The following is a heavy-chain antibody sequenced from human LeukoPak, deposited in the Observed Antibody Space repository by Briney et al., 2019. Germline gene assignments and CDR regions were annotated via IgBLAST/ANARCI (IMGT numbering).Heavy chain of an antibody. CDR3: ARDGGYSHYYYYGMDV. Sequence: ASVKVSCKASGYTFTGYYMHWVRQAPGQGLEWMGWINPNSGGTNYAQKFQGRVTMTRDTSISTAYMELSRLRPDDTAVYYCARDGGYSHYYYYGMDVWGQGTTVTVSS. V-gene: IGHV1-2*02. J-gene: IGHJ6*02. CDR1: GYTFTGYY. D-gene: IGHD1-26*01. CDR2: INPNSGGT.